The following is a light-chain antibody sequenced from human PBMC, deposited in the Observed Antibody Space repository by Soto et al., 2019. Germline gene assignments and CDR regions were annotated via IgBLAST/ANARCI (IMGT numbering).Light chain of an antibody. Sequence: QSALTQPRSVSGSPGQSVTISSTGTSSDVGGYNFVSWYQQHPGKAPKLMIYDVSKRPSGVPDRLSGSKSGNTASLTISGLQAEDEADYYCCSYAGSYTWVFGGGTKLTVL. CDR2: DVS. CDR3: CSYAGSYTWV. CDR1: SSDVGGYNF. V-gene: IGLV2-11*01. J-gene: IGLJ3*02.